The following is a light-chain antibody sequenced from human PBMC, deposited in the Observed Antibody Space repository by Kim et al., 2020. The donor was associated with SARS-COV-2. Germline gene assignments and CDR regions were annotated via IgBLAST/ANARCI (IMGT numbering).Light chain of an antibody. CDR1: QSISSY. Sequence: SVGDRVTITCRASQSISSYLNWYQQKPWKAPKLLIYAASSLQSGVPSRFSGSGSGTDFTLTISSLQPEDFATYYCQQSYSTLSITFGQGTRLEIK. V-gene: IGKV1-39*01. J-gene: IGKJ5*01. CDR2: AAS. CDR3: QQSYSTLSIT.